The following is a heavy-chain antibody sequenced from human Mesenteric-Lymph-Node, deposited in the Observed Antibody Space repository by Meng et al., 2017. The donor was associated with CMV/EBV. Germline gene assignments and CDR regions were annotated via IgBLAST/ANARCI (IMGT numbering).Heavy chain of an antibody. D-gene: IGHD3-3*01. Sequence: GFTFSSYGMHWVRQAPGKGLEWVAVIWFDGTNKCYADSVKGRFTISRDNSQNTLYLQMNSLRAEDTAVYYCAKEVDFWSGPYYYFDYWGQGTLVTVSS. CDR3: AKEVDFWSGPYYYFDY. J-gene: IGHJ4*02. V-gene: IGHV3-33*06. CDR1: GFTFSSYG. CDR2: IWFDGTNK.